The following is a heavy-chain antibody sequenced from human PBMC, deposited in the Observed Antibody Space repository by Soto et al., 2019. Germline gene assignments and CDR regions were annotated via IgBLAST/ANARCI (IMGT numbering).Heavy chain of an antibody. D-gene: IGHD3-16*01. CDR1: GFSLTSRPVG. Sequence: QITLKESGPTLVKPTQTLTLTCTFSGFSLTSRPVGVGWVHQPPGKALEWLAFIYWDDDKRYSPSLRSTLTVTKDTSKNQVVLTLTNMDPVDTATNYCAHRRNYDGSWNEGVFDYWGQGILVTVSS. V-gene: IGHV2-5*02. CDR3: AHRRNYDGSWNEGVFDY. J-gene: IGHJ4*02. CDR2: IYWDDDK.